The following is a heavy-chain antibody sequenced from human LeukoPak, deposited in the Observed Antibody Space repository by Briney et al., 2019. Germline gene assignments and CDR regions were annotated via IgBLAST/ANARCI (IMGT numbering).Heavy chain of an antibody. CDR3: ARETEAAAHDAFDI. D-gene: IGHD6-13*01. J-gene: IGHJ3*02. Sequence: PSETLSLTCTVSGGSISSYYWTWIRQPPGKGLEWIGYIYYSGNTNYNPSLKSRVTISVDTSKNQFSLKLSSVTAADTAVYYCARETEAAAHDAFDIWGQGTMVTVSS. CDR1: GGSISSYY. CDR2: IYYSGNT. V-gene: IGHV4-59*12.